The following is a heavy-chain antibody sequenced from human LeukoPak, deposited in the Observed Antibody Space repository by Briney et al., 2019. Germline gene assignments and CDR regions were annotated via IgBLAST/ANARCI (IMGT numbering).Heavy chain of an antibody. D-gene: IGHD3-10*01. J-gene: IGHJ6*03. CDR2: VYYSGST. V-gene: IGHV4-39*07. CDR1: GGSISSSSYS. Sequence: PSGTLSLTCTVSGGSISSSSYSWGWIRQPPGKGLEWIGSVYYSGSTYYNPSLKSRISISVDTSKKQFSLELRSVTAADTAVYYCAREVFFGSGNFYNYFYYYMDVWGKGTTVTISS. CDR3: AREVFFGSGNFYNYFYYYMDV.